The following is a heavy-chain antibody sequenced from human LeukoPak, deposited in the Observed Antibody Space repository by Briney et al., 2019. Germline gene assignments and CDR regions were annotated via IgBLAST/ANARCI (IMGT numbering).Heavy chain of an antibody. CDR3: ARGGDTAMVTELVTTPEFDP. CDR1: GFIFNTYV. V-gene: IGHV3-30*02. D-gene: IGHD5-18*01. J-gene: IGHJ5*02. Sequence: PGGSLRLSCAASGFIFNTYVMHWVRQAPGKGLEWLAFIRYDGSNKNYADSVKGRFTISRDNTKNSLYLQMNGLRAEDTAVYYCARGGDTAMVTELVTTPEFDPWGQGTLVTVSS. CDR2: IRYDGSNK.